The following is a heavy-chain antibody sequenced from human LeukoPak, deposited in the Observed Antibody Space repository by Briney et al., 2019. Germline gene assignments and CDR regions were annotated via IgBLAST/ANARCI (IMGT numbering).Heavy chain of an antibody. V-gene: IGHV4-59*01. CDR3: ATWFGEKSDAFDI. Sequence: SETLSLTCTVSGGSISSYYWSWIRQPPGKGLEWIGYIYYSGSTNYNPSLKSRVTISVDTSKNQFSLKLSSVTAADTAVYYCATWFGEKSDAFDIWGQGTMVTVSS. D-gene: IGHD3-10*01. J-gene: IGHJ3*02. CDR2: IYYSGST. CDR1: GGSISSYY.